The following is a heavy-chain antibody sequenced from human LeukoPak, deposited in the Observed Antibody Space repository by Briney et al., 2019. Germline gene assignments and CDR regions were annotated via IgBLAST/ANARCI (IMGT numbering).Heavy chain of an antibody. CDR1: GFTFSSYW. Sequence: GGSLRLSCAVSGFTFSSYWMSWVRQAPGKGLEWVANIKQDGSEKYYVDSVKGRFTISRDNAKNSLYLRMNSLRAEDTAVYYCARAGGGYRLDYWGQGTLVTVSS. CDR3: ARAGGGYRLDY. J-gene: IGHJ4*02. CDR2: IKQDGSEK. D-gene: IGHD1-26*01. V-gene: IGHV3-7*05.